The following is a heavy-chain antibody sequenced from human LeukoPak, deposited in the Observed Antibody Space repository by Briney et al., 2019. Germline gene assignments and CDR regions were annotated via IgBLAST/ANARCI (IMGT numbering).Heavy chain of an antibody. D-gene: IGHD3-9*01. J-gene: IGHJ4*02. V-gene: IGHV3-9*01. CDR3: AKVGLRYFDPFDY. CDR1: GFTFDDYA. CDR2: ISWNSGSI. Sequence: PGGSLRLSCAASGFTFDDYAMHWVRQAPGKGLEWVSGISWNSGSIGYADSVKGRFTTSRDNAKNSLYLQMNSLRAEDTALYYCAKVGLRYFDPFDYWGQGTLVTVSS.